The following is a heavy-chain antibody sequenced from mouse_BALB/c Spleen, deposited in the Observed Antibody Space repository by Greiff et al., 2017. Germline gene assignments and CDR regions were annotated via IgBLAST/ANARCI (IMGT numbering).Heavy chain of an antibody. V-gene: IGHV5-17*02. CDR3: ARSGDYGLFAY. CDR2: ISSGSSTI. D-gene: IGHD2-4*01. CDR1: GFTFSSFG. J-gene: IGHJ3*01. Sequence: EVKLMESGGGLVQPGGSRKLSCAASGFTFSSFGMHWVRQAPEKGLEWVAYISSGSSTIYYADTVKGRFTISRDNPKNTLFLQMTSLRSEDTAMYYCARSGDYGLFAYWGQGTLVTVSA.